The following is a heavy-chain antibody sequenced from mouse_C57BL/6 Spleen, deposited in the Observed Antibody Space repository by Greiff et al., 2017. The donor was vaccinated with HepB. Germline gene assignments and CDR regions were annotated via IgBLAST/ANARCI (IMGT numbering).Heavy chain of an antibody. Sequence: EVMLVESGGDLVKPGGSLKLSCAASGFTFSSYGMSWVRQTPDQRLEWVATISSGGSYTYYPDSVKGRFTISRDNAKNTLYLQMSSLKSEDTAMYYCARDYSNPFAYWGQGTLVTVSA. V-gene: IGHV5-6*02. CDR3: ARDYSNPFAY. J-gene: IGHJ3*01. CDR1: GFTFSSYG. D-gene: IGHD2-5*01. CDR2: ISSGGSYT.